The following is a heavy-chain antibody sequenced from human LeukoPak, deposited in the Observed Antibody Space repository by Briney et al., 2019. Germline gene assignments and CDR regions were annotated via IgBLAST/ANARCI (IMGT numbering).Heavy chain of an antibody. CDR1: GFSFDDYA. J-gene: IGHJ4*02. CDR2: INWNGGST. V-gene: IGHV3-20*04. CDR3: ARDSVTSLNDY. D-gene: IGHD4-17*01. Sequence: GGSLRLSCAASGFSFDDYAMGWVRQAPGKGLEWVAGINWNGGSTGYADSVKGRFTISRDNAKNSLYLQMNSLRAEDTALYYCARDSVTSLNDYWGQGTLVTVSS.